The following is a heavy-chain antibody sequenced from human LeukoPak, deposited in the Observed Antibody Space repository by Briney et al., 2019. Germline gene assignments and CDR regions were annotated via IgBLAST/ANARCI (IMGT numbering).Heavy chain of an antibody. Sequence: ASVNVSCKASGYTFIDHYIHWVRQAPGQGLEWMGWINPYSGATNFAQKFQGRVTMTRDTSISTAFMELSRLTSDDTAVYYCARDPAPGRDDAYDMWGRGTMVTVSS. V-gene: IGHV1-2*02. J-gene: IGHJ3*02. D-gene: IGHD1-26*01. CDR1: GYTFIDHY. CDR2: INPYSGAT. CDR3: ARDPAPGRDDAYDM.